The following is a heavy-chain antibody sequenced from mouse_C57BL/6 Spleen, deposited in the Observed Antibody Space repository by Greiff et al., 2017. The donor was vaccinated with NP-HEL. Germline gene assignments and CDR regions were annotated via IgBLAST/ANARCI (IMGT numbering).Heavy chain of an antibody. CDR2: ISSGGDYI. CDR1: GFTFSSYA. D-gene: IGHD2-4*01. Sequence: EVHLVESGEGLVKPGGSLKLSCAASGFTFSSYAMSWVRQTPEKRLEWVAYISSGGDYIYYAATVKGRFTISRDNARNTLYLQMSSLKSEDTAMYYCTRYDYDGAWFAYWGQGTLVTVSA. CDR3: TRYDYDGAWFAY. V-gene: IGHV5-9-1*02. J-gene: IGHJ3*01.